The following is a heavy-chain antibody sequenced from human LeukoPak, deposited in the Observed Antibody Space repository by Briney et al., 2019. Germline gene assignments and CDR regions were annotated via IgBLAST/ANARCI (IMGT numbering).Heavy chain of an antibody. CDR2: IYYSGST. Sequence: SETLSLTCTVSVGSISSYYWSWIRQPPGKGLEWIGYIYYSGSTNYNPSLKSRVTISVDTSKNQFSLKLSSVTAADTAVYYCARDYCSGGSCSYFDYWGQGTLVTVSS. CDR1: VGSISSYY. J-gene: IGHJ4*02. CDR3: ARDYCSGGSCSYFDY. V-gene: IGHV4-59*01. D-gene: IGHD2-15*01.